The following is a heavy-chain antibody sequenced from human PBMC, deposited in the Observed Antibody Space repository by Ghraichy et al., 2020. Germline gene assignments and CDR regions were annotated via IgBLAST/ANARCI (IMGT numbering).Heavy chain of an antibody. CDR1: GFTFSNYR. Sequence: GGSLRLSCVASGFTFSNYRMNWVRQAPGKGLEWVSYISGSSRTMYYADSVKGRFTISRDNVDNSLYLQMNNLRDEDTAVYYCARDGYSGSHLDYWGQGTLVTVAS. V-gene: IGHV3-48*02. CDR3: ARDGYSGSHLDY. CDR2: ISGSSRTM. D-gene: IGHD1-26*01. J-gene: IGHJ4*02.